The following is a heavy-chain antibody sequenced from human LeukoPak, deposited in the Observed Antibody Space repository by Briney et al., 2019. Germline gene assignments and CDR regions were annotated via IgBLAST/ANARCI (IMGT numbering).Heavy chain of an antibody. CDR3: ARDEAQGWFGELLYYFDY. CDR1: GYTFTSYY. J-gene: IGHJ4*02. Sequence: GASVKVSCKASGYTFTSYYMHWVRQAPGQGLEWMGIINPSGGSTSYEQKFQGRVTMTRDMSTSTVYMELSSLRSEDTAVYYCARDEAQGWFGELLYYFDYWGQGTLVTVSS. D-gene: IGHD3-10*01. V-gene: IGHV1-46*01. CDR2: INPSGGST.